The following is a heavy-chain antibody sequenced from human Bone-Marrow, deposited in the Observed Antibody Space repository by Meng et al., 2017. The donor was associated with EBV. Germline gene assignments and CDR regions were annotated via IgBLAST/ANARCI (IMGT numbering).Heavy chain of an antibody. Sequence: VLLVQPGPKGKKPGASVKVPCKASGYTFTSYGISWVRQAPGQGLEWMGWISAYNGNTNYAQKLQGRVTMTTDTSTSTAYMELRSLRSDDTAVYYCARDSLDFWSGYNWFDPWGQGTLVTVSS. CDR2: ISAYNGNT. CDR1: GYTFTSYG. CDR3: ARDSLDFWSGYNWFDP. D-gene: IGHD3-3*01. V-gene: IGHV1-18*01. J-gene: IGHJ5*02.